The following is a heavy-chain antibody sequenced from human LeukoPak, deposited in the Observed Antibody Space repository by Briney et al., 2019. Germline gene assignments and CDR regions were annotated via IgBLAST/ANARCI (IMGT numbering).Heavy chain of an antibody. CDR3: ARWRTSYYGSGSLNWFDP. D-gene: IGHD3-10*01. Sequence: GGSLRLSCGASGFTFSSYGMNWVRQAPGKGLEWVSYISSSGNTKYYADSVKGRFSISRDNAKNSLYLQMNNLRDEDAAVYYCARWRTSYYGSGSLNWFDPWGQGTLVTVSS. J-gene: IGHJ5*02. CDR2: ISSSGNTK. CDR1: GFTFSSYG. V-gene: IGHV3-48*02.